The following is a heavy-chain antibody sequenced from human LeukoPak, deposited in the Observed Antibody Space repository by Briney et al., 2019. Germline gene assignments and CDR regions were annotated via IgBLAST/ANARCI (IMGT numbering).Heavy chain of an antibody. J-gene: IGHJ3*02. CDR3: ARVGVVVPAGMDI. CDR1: GFTFSDYY. D-gene: IGHD2-2*01. V-gene: IGHV3-11*01. CDR2: ISSSGSTI. Sequence: GGSLRLSCAASGFTFSDYYMSWIRQAPGKGLEWVSYISSSGSTIYYADSVKGRFTISRDNAKNSLYLQMNSLKTEDTAVYYCARVGVVVPAGMDIWGQGTMVTVSS.